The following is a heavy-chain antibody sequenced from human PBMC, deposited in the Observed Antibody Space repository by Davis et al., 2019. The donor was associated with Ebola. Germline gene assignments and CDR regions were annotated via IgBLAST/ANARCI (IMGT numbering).Heavy chain of an antibody. CDR3: ARETGDGGGMDV. Sequence: AASVKVSCKASGYTFTSYYMHWVRQAPGQGLEWMGVINPSDGGTTYAQKFQGRVTMTRDTSTSTVYMELRSLRCEDTAVYYCARETGDGGGMDVWGKGTTVTVSS. CDR1: GYTFTSYY. CDR2: INPSDGGT. V-gene: IGHV1-46*01. D-gene: IGHD7-27*01. J-gene: IGHJ6*04.